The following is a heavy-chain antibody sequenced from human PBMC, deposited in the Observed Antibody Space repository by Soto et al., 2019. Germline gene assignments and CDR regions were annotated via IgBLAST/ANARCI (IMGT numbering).Heavy chain of an antibody. Sequence: QITLKESGPTLVKPTQTLTLTCTFSGFSLSTNGVGVGWIRQPPGKALEWLALIYWDGDKRYSPSLRSRLTLTQATSKYQVVLTMTTLDPVDTATYSCARSRDGAYALAYWGQGTLVTVAS. D-gene: IGHD3-10*01. CDR3: ARSRDGAYALAY. V-gene: IGHV2-5*02. J-gene: IGHJ4*02. CDR2: IYWDGDK. CDR1: GFSLSTNGVG.